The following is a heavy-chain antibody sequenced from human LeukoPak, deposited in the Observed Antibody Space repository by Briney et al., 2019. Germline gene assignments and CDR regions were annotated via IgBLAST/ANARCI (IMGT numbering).Heavy chain of an antibody. D-gene: IGHD5-24*01. Sequence: PGGSLRLSCAASGFTFSSYEMNWVRQAPGKGLEWVSSISSSSSYIYYADSVKGRFTISRDNAKNSLYLQMNSLRAEDTAVYYCARDLPSYIQSTEFDYWGQGTLVTVSS. CDR3: ARDLPSYIQSTEFDY. J-gene: IGHJ4*02. CDR2: ISSSSSYI. V-gene: IGHV3-21*01. CDR1: GFTFSSYE.